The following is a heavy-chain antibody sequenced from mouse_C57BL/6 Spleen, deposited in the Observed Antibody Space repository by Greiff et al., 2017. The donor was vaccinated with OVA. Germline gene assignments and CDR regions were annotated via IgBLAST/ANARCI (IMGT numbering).Heavy chain of an antibody. CDR3: ARPCSSYAMDY. J-gene: IGHJ4*01. CDR1: GYTFTSYW. CDR2: IHPNSGST. Sequence: QVQLQQPGAELVKPGASVKLSCKASGYTFTSYWMHWVKQRPGQGLEWIGMIHPNSGSTNYNEKFKSKATLTVDKSSSTAYMQLSSLTSEDSAVYYCARPCSSYAMDYWGQGTSVTVSS. D-gene: IGHD1-1*01. V-gene: IGHV1-64*01.